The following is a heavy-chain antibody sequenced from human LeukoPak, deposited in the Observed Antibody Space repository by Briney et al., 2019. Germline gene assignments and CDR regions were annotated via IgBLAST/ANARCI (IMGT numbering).Heavy chain of an antibody. V-gene: IGHV1-69*13. CDR2: IIPIFGTA. D-gene: IGHD2-15*01. CDR1: VGTFSSYA. CDR3: ARGDMHGGPVRVYFDY. Sequence: SVKVSCKASVGTFSSYAISWGPQAPGQGLEWMGGIIPIFGTANYAQKFQGRVTITADESTSTAYMELSSLRSEDTAVYYCARGDMHGGPVRVYFDYWGQGTLVTVSS. J-gene: IGHJ4*02.